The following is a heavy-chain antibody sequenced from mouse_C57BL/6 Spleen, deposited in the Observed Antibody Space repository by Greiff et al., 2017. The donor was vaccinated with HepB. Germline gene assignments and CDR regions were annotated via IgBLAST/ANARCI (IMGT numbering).Heavy chain of an antibody. Sequence: VQLQQSGAELVKPGASVKLSCKASGYTFTSYWMHWVKQRPGQGLEWIGMIHPNSGSTNYNEKFKSKATLTVDKSSSTAYMQLSSLTSEDSAVYYCARGGYYDYEKAMDYWGQGTSVTVSS. J-gene: IGHJ4*01. CDR3: ARGGYYDYEKAMDY. CDR1: GYTFTSYW. CDR2: IHPNSGST. V-gene: IGHV1-64*01. D-gene: IGHD2-4*01.